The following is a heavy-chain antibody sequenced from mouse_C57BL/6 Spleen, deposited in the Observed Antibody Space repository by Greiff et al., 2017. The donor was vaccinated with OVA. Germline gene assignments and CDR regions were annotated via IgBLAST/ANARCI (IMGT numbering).Heavy chain of an antibody. CDR2: INPNNGGT. Sequence: EVQLQQSGPELVKPGASVKISCKASGYTFTDYYMNWVKQSHGKSLEWIGDINPNNGGTSYNQKFKGKATLTVDKSSSTAYMELRSLTSEDSAVYYCASSSYYYASSPYAMDYWGQGTSVTVSS. J-gene: IGHJ4*01. D-gene: IGHD1-1*01. CDR1: GYTFTDYY. V-gene: IGHV1-26*01. CDR3: ASSSYYYASSPYAMDY.